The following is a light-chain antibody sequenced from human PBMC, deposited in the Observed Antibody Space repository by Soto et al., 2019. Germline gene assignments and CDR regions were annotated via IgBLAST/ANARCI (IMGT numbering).Light chain of an antibody. Sequence: QSVVTQPASVSGSPGQSITISCTGTSSDVGGYNYVSWYQQHPGKAPKLIIYEVTNRPSGVSTRFSGSKSGNTASLTISGLQADDEAHYYCSSYTSSTTRVFGGGTQLTVL. CDR2: EVT. CDR3: SSYTSSTTRV. J-gene: IGLJ3*02. CDR1: SSDVGGYNY. V-gene: IGLV2-14*01.